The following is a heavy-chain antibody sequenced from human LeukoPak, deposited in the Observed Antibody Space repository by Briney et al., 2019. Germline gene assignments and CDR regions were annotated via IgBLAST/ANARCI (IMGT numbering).Heavy chain of an antibody. CDR2: INHSGST. CDR1: GGSFSGYY. V-gene: IGHV4-34*03. D-gene: IGHD3-10*01. J-gene: IGHJ5*02. CDR3: TRDLYGSGSTT. Sequence: SETLSLTCAVYGGSFSGYYWSWIRQPPGKGLEWIGEINHSGSTNYNPSLKSRVTISVDTSKNQFSLKLSSVTAADTAVYYCTRDLYGSGSTTWGQGTLVTVSS.